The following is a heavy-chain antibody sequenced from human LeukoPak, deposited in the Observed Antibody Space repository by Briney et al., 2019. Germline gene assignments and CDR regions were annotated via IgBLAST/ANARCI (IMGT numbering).Heavy chain of an antibody. CDR2: IGGNGGNI. Sequence: GGSLRLSCAASGFPFTSHAMSWVHQAPGKGLEWVSSIGGNGGNIYYADSVKGRFTISRDNSKNTLYLQMNSLRVEDTAVYYCAKYRGFGDSYDSWGQGTLVTVSS. J-gene: IGHJ4*02. CDR3: AKYRGFGDSYDS. D-gene: IGHD3-10*01. CDR1: GFPFTSHA. V-gene: IGHV3-23*01.